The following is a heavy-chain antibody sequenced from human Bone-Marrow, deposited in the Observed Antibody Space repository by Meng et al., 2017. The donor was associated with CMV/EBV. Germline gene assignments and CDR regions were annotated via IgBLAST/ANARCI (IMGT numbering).Heavy chain of an antibody. J-gene: IGHJ6*02. CDR3: ARKGFPDETSYYYYGMDV. CDR1: GGSFSGYY. CDR2: IYHSGST. V-gene: IGHV4-34*01. Sequence: SETLSLTCAVYGGSFSGYYWSWIRQPPGKGPEWIGGIYHSGSTYYNSSLKSRVTISIDTSKNQFSLKLSSVTAADTAVYYCARKGFPDETSYYYYGMDVWGQGTTVTVSS. D-gene: IGHD1-14*01.